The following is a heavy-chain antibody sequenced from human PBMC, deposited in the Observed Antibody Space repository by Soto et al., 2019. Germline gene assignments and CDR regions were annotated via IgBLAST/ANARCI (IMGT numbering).Heavy chain of an antibody. J-gene: IGHJ2*01. D-gene: IGHD1-26*01. V-gene: IGHV3-23*01. CDR1: GFTFSSYA. CDR2: ISGSGGST. Sequence: EVQLLESGGGLVQPGGSLRLSCAASGFTFSSYAMSWVRQAPGKGLEWVSAISGSGGSTYYADSVKGRFTISRDNSKNTLYRQMNSLRAEDTAVYYCAKGLEPYSWSPNRPADLWGRGTLVTVSS. CDR3: AKGLEPYSWSPNRPADL.